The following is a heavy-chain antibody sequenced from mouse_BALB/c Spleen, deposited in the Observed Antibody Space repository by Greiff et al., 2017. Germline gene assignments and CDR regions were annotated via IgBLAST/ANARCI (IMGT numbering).Heavy chain of an antibody. D-gene: IGHD2-14*01. CDR2: ISDGGSYT. J-gene: IGHJ3*01. V-gene: IGHV5-4*02. CDR1: GFTFSDYY. Sequence: EVMLVESGGGLVKPGGSLKLSCAASGFTFSDYYMYWVRQTPEKRLEWVATISDGGSYTYYPDSVKGRFTISRDNAKNNLYLQMSSLKSEDTAMYYCARGRYEAWFAYWGQGTLVTVSA. CDR3: ARGRYEAWFAY.